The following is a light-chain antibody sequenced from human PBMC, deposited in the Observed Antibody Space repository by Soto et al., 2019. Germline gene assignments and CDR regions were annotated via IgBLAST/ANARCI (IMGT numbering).Light chain of an antibody. Sequence: EIVLTQSPGTLSFSPGERATLSCRASQTVRNNYLAWYHQKPGQAPRLLIYDASSRATGIPDRFSGGGSGTDFTLTISRLEPEDFAVYYCQQFSSYPLTFGGGTKVDI. CDR2: DAS. CDR3: QQFSSYPLT. V-gene: IGKV3-20*01. CDR1: QTVRNNY. J-gene: IGKJ4*01.